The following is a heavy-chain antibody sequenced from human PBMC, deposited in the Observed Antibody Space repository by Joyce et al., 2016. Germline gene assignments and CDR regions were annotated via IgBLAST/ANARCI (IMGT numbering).Heavy chain of an antibody. D-gene: IGHD6-19*01. CDR3: ARAGAVAAGDSFDI. V-gene: IGHV1-18*04. CDR1: GYNFISHG. J-gene: IGHJ3*02. CDR2: ISAYNGNT. Sequence: QVQLVQSGAEVKKPGASVKVSCKASGYNFISHGISWGRQAPGQGLEWMGWISAYNGNTNYAHKVQGRVTMTRDTSTSTAYMDLRSLRSDDTAVYYWARAGAVAAGDSFDIWGQGTMVTVSS.